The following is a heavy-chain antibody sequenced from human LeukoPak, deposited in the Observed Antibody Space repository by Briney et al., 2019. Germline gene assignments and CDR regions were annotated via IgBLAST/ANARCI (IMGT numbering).Heavy chain of an antibody. J-gene: IGHJ4*02. V-gene: IGHV3-74*01. CDR2: IKSDGSDT. CDR3: ARDLGYCTNGVCHTRFDY. D-gene: IGHD2-8*01. Sequence: GGSLRLSCAASGFTLSSYWMHWIRQVPGKGLVWVSRIKSDGSDTRYADSVKGRFTISRDNAKNTLYLQMNSLRAEDTAVYYCARDLGYCTNGVCHTRFDYWGQGTLVAVSS. CDR1: GFTLSSYW.